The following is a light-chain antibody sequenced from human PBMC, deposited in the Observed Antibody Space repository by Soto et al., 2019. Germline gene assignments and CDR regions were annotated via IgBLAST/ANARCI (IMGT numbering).Light chain of an antibody. J-gene: IGLJ2*01. V-gene: IGLV2-14*01. CDR3: SSYTSNSTHVV. Sequence: QSALTQPASVCGSPGQSITISCTGTSSDVGGYNYVSWYQQHPGKAPKLMIYEVSNRPSGVSNRFSGSKSGNTASLTISGLQAEDEADYYCSSYTSNSTHVVFGGGTKVTVL. CDR2: EVS. CDR1: SSDVGGYNY.